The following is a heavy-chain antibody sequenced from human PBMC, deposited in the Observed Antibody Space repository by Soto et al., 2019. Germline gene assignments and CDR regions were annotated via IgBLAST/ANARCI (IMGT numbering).Heavy chain of an antibody. Sequence: EVQLVESGGGLVKPGGSLRLSCAASGFTFSSYSMNWVRQAPGKGLEWVSSISSSSSYIYYADSVKRRFTISRDNATNSLYLQMNSMRADDTAVYYCARDGSYSSSWSYYYYYGMDVWGQGTTVTVYS. CDR3: ARDGSYSSSWSYYYYYGMDV. CDR1: GFTFSSYS. V-gene: IGHV3-21*01. J-gene: IGHJ6*02. CDR2: ISSSSSYI. D-gene: IGHD6-13*01.